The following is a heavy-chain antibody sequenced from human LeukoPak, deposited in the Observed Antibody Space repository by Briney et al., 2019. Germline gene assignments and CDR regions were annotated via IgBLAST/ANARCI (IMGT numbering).Heavy chain of an antibody. J-gene: IGHJ4*02. D-gene: IGHD5-18*01. Sequence: SETLSLTCTVSGGSISSGSYYWSWIRQPPGKGLEWIGYIDYSGSANYNPSLKSRVTISVDTSKSQFSLRLSSVTAADTALYYCARAGGGYSYDYWGQGTLVTVSS. V-gene: IGHV4-61*01. CDR2: IDYSGSA. CDR3: ARAGGGYSYDY. CDR1: GGSISSGSYY.